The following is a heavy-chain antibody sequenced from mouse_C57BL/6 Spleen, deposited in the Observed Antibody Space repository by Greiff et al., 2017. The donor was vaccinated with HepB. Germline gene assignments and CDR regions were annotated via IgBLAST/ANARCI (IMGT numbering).Heavy chain of an antibody. CDR2: IYPGDGDT. CDR3: ARSEEPGGYYFDY. Sequence: QVQLQQSGPELVKPGASVKISCKASGYAFSSSWMNWVKQRPGKGLEWIGRIYPGDGDTNYNGKFKGKATLTADKSSSTAYMQLSSLTSEDSAVYFCARSEEPGGYYFDYWGQGTTLTVSS. J-gene: IGHJ2*01. CDR1: GYAFSSSW. V-gene: IGHV1-82*01.